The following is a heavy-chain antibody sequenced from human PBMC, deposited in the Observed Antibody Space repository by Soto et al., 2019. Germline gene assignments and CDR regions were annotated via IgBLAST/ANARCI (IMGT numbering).Heavy chain of an antibody. CDR2: ISGSAATT. V-gene: IGHV3-23*01. CDR1: GFTFSSYA. Sequence: GGSLRLSCAASGFTFSSYAMNWVRQAPGKGLEWVSAISGSAATTHFADSVKGQFTISRDNSKNTLYLQMNSLRAEDTAVYYCARDRSYYDSSGSYSPPYWGQGTLVTVSS. D-gene: IGHD3-22*01. CDR3: ARDRSYYDSSGSYSPPY. J-gene: IGHJ4*02.